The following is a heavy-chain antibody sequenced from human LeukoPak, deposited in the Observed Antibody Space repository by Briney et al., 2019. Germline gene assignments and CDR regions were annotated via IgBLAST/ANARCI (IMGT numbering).Heavy chain of an antibody. J-gene: IGHJ6*03. CDR1: GGSFSGYY. V-gene: IGHV4-34*01. Sequence: PSETLSLTCAVYGGSFSGYYWSWIRQPPGKGPEWIGEINHSGSTNYNPSLKSRVTISVDTSKNQFPLKLSSVTAADAAVYYCARGLSMDVWGKGTTVTISS. CDR2: INHSGST. CDR3: ARGLSMDV.